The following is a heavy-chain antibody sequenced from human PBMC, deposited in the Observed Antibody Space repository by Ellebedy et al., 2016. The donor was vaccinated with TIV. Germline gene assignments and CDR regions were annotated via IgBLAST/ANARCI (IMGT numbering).Heavy chain of an antibody. V-gene: IGHV1-2*02. J-gene: IGHJ6*02. CDR3: AREVYSSSWHYGDNGMDV. Sequence: AASVKVSCKASGYTFTGYYMHWVRQAPGQGLEWMGWINPNSGGTNYAQKFQGRVTMTRDTSISTAYMELSRLRSEDTAVYYCAREVYSSSWHYGDNGMDVWGQGTTVTVSS. D-gene: IGHD6-13*01. CDR1: GYTFTGYY. CDR2: INPNSGGT.